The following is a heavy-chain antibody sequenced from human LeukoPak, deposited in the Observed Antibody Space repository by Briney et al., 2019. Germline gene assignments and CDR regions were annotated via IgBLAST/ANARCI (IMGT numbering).Heavy chain of an antibody. Sequence: PSETLSLTCTVSGGSISSYYWSWIRQPPGKGLEWIGYIYYSGSTNYNPSLKSRVTISVDTSKNQFSLKLSSVTAADTAVYYCARDYVSSWPSADNWFDPWGQGTLVTVSS. D-gene: IGHD6-13*01. J-gene: IGHJ5*02. V-gene: IGHV4-59*01. CDR3: ARDYVSSWPSADNWFDP. CDR2: IYYSGST. CDR1: GGSISSYY.